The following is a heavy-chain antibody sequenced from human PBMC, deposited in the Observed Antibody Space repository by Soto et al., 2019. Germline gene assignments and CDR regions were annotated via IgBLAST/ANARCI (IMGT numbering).Heavy chain of an antibody. CDR3: AREKGGGYSGYNADIDT. CDR1: GVAFSSDG. D-gene: IGHD5-12*01. CDR2: IWYDGSNK. Sequence: AGGSLRLACAAWGVAFSSDGIHWVRHAPGKGLEWVAVIWYDGSNKYYADSVKGRFTISRDNSKNTLYLQMNSLRAEDTAVYYCAREKGGGYSGYNADIDTWGQGTLLTVSS. J-gene: IGHJ5*02. V-gene: IGHV3-33*01.